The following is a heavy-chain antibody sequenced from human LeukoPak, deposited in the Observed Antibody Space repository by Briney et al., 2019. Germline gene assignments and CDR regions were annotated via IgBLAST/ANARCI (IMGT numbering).Heavy chain of an antibody. D-gene: IGHD2-2*01. Sequence: TGGSRRLSCAASGFTFSSYWMHWVRQAPGKGLVWVSRINSDGSSTSYADSVKGRFTISRDNAKNTLYLQMNSLRAEDTAVYHCAREGGYDCSSTSCYPDCWGQGTLVTVSS. CDR2: INSDGSST. J-gene: IGHJ4*02. V-gene: IGHV3-74*01. CDR1: GFTFSSYW. CDR3: AREGGYDCSSTSCYPDC.